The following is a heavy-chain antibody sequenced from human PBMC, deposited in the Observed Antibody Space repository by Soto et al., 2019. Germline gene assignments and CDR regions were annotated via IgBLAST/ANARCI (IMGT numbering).Heavy chain of an antibody. J-gene: IGHJ4*02. CDR3: ARSPEATVTAFDY. D-gene: IGHD4-17*01. Sequence: QVQLQESGPGLVKPSQTLSLTCTVSGGSISSGGYYWSWIRHHPGKGLEWIGYIYYSGSTYYNPALKSRVTISVDTSKNQFSLKLSSVTAADTAVYYCARSPEATVTAFDYWGQGTLVTVSS. CDR1: GGSISSGGYY. V-gene: IGHV4-31*03. CDR2: IYYSGST.